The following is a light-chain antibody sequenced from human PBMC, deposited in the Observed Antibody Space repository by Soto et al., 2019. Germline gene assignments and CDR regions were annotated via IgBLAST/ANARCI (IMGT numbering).Light chain of an antibody. CDR3: QQRSNWLT. CDR2: GAS. V-gene: IGKV3D-20*02. Sequence: EIVMTQSPATLSVSPGEGATLSCRASQSVSNNYLAWYQQKPGQAPRLLIYGASNRATGIPDRFSGSGSGTDFTLTISSLEPEDFAVYYCQQRSNWLTFGGGTKVDIK. CDR1: QSVSNNY. J-gene: IGKJ4*01.